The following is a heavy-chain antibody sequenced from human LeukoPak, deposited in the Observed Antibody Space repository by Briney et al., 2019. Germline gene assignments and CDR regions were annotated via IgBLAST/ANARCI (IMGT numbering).Heavy chain of an antibody. Sequence: GRSLRLSCAASGFTFSSYGTHWVRQAPGKGLEWVAVISYDGSNKYYADSVKGRFTISRDNSKNTLYLQMNSLRAEDTAVYYCAKDADGGWFDPWGQGTLVTVSS. CDR3: AKDADGGWFDP. J-gene: IGHJ5*02. V-gene: IGHV3-30*18. CDR2: ISYDGSNK. D-gene: IGHD3-16*01. CDR1: GFTFSSYG.